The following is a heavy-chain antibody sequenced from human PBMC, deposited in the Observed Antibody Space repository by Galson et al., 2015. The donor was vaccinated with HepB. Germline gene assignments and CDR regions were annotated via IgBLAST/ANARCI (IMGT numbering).Heavy chain of an antibody. J-gene: IGHJ5*02. D-gene: IGHD2-2*01. V-gene: IGHV1-3*01. CDR1: GYTFINYA. CDR3: ARADIAIVPAALDP. Sequence: SVKVSCKASGYTFINYAMHWVRQAPGQRLEWMGWINAGNGNTKYSQKFQGRVTITRDTSASTAYVELSSLRSEDTAVYYCARADIAIVPAALDPWGQGTLVTVSS. CDR2: INAGNGNT.